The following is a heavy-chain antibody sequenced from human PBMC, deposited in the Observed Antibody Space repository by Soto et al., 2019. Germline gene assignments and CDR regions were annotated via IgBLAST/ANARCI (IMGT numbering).Heavy chain of an antibody. CDR1: GYTFRNYG. Sequence: QVQLVQSGAEVKKPGASVRVTCKASGYTFRNYGISWVREAPGQGLEWMGWVSAYNRNSNYAQKFEDRVIMTADTATRTAYLELRGVRSDDTAIDYCARDRQWGPVPCWGQGTVVTVSS. CDR3: ARDRQWGPVPC. V-gene: IGHV1-18*01. CDR2: VSAYNRNS. D-gene: IGHD1-26*01. J-gene: IGHJ4*02.